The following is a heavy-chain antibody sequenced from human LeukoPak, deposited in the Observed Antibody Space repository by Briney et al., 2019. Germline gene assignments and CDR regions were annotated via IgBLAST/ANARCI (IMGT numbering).Heavy chain of an antibody. CDR1: GGSISSGSYY. CDR2: IYTSGST. CDR3: ARMALRYYYYYMDV. J-gene: IGHJ6*03. V-gene: IGHV4-61*02. D-gene: IGHD5-24*01. Sequence: SETLTLTCTVSGGSISSGSYYWSWIRQPAGKGLEWIGRIYTSGSTNYNPSLKSRVTISVDTSKNQFSLKPSSVTAADTAVYYCARMALRYYYYYMDVWGKGTTVTVSS.